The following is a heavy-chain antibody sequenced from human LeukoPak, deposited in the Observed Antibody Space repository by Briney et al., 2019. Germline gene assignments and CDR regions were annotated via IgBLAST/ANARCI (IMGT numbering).Heavy chain of an antibody. CDR2: IIPIFVIA. Sequence: SVKVSCKASGGTFSSYAISWGRQAPGQGLEWMGRIIPIFVIANYAQKLQGRVSITADKSPSTAYMELSSLRSEDTAVYYCVRDVSKSSGWPDYWGHRTLVTVSS. V-gene: IGHV1-69*04. CDR3: VRDVSKSSGWPDY. J-gene: IGHJ4*01. D-gene: IGHD6-19*01. CDR1: GGTFSSYA.